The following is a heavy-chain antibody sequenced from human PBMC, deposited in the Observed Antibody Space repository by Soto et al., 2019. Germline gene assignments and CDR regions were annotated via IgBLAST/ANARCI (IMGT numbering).Heavy chain of an antibody. J-gene: IGHJ4*02. V-gene: IGHV4-31*03. CDR1: GGSISSGGYY. CDR3: ARDGSIVGATAADH. D-gene: IGHD1-26*01. Sequence: QVQLQESGPGLVKPSQTLSLTCTVSGGSISSGGYYWSWIRQHPGQGLEWIGYIYYSGSTYYNPSLQRRVTPSVETAKNQFSLELSSVTAADTAVYYCARDGSIVGATAADHWGQGTLVTVSS. CDR2: IYYSGST.